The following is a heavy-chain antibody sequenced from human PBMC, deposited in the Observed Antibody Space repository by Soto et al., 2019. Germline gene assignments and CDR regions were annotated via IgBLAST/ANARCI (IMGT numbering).Heavy chain of an antibody. J-gene: IGHJ5*02. CDR1: GGSITSSSHF. D-gene: IGHD2-15*01. V-gene: IGHV4-39*01. Sequence: SETLSLTCTASGGSITSSSHFWGWVRQPPGKGLEWIGTIYFTGNTYYTPSLKSRLTMSIDTSKNEFSLRLNSVTAADTAVYYCAGQTFTVAAASYGRSNWFDPWGPGTLVTVSS. CDR2: IYFTGNT. CDR3: AGQTFTVAAASYGRSNWFDP.